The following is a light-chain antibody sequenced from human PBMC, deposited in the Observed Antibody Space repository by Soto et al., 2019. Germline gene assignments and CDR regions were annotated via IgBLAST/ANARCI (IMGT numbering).Light chain of an antibody. CDR2: AAS. V-gene: IGKV1-9*01. J-gene: IGKJ1*01. Sequence: IQVTKSTFFLSASLSARVALTGLASQDISDYLAWYQQRPGKAPKLLIYAASTLQSGVPSRFSGSGSGTEFTLTISSLQPDDFATYYCQQYNSYPWTFGQGTKVDI. CDR1: QDISDY. CDR3: QQYNSYPWT.